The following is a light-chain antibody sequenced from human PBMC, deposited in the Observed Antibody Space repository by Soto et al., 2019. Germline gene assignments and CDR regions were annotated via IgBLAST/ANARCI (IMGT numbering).Light chain of an antibody. CDR3: QQYDSSPYT. CDR1: QSISSSY. CDR2: GAS. Sequence: EIVLTQSPGTLSLSPGERVTLSCRASQSISSSYLAWYQQKPGQAPRLLIYGASSRATGIPDRFSGSGSGTDFTLTISRLEPEDFAVHSCQQYDSSPYTFGQGTKLEIK. J-gene: IGKJ2*01. V-gene: IGKV3-20*01.